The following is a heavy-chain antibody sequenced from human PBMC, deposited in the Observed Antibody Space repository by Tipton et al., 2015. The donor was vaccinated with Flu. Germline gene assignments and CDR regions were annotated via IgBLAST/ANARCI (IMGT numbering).Heavy chain of an antibody. CDR1: GYTFNSYG. J-gene: IGHJ4*02. CDR3: ARTPSGGYTCDY. V-gene: IGHV1-18*01. Sequence: QVQLVQSGAEVKKPGASVKVSCKTSGYTFNSYGIAWARQAPGQGLEWMGWYNTYNGYTKYAQILQGRVTMTTDTSTSTVYMELRSLRSDDTAVYFCARTPSGGYTCDYWGQGTLVNVSS. CDR2: YNTYNGYT. D-gene: IGHD5-12*01.